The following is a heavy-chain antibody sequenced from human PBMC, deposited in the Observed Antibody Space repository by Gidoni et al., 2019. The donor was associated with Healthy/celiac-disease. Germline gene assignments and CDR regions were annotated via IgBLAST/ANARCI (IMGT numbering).Heavy chain of an antibody. J-gene: IGHJ5*02. CDR2: IHHSGST. Sequence: QVQLQQWGAGLLKPSETRALTGAVYGGSFSGDYWSWIRQPPGKGLEWIGEIHHSGSTNYNPSLKSRVTISVDTSKNQFSLKLSSVTAADTAVYYCARGNGSSDFWSGYWFDPWGQGTLVTVSS. CDR1: GGSFSGDY. CDR3: ARGNGSSDFWSGYWFDP. V-gene: IGHV4-34*01. D-gene: IGHD3-3*01.